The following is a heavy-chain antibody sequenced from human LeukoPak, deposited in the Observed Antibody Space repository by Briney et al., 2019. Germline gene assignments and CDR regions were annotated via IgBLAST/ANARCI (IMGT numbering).Heavy chain of an antibody. D-gene: IGHD6-13*01. CDR3: AKGERSSRGTRPFDY. Sequence: PGGSLRLSCAASGFTLSSYAMSWVRQAPGKGLEWVSAISGSGGSTYYADSVKGRFTISRDNSKNTLYLQMNSLRAEDTAVYYCAKGERSSRGTRPFDYWGQGTLVTVSS. CDR2: ISGSGGST. CDR1: GFTLSSYA. V-gene: IGHV3-23*01. J-gene: IGHJ4*02.